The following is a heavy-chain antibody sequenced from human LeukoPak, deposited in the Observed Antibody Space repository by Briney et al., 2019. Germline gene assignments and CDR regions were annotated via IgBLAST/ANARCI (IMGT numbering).Heavy chain of an antibody. J-gene: IGHJ4*02. V-gene: IGHV3-23*01. CDR2: ISGSGGST. CDR3: AKDRRGSGSPQVSDY. Sequence: GGSLRLSCAASGFTFSSYAMSWVRQAPGKGLEWVSAISGSGGSTYYADSVKGRFTISRDNSKNTLYLQMNSLRAEDTAVYYCAKDRRGSGSPQVSDYWGQGTLVTVSS. CDR1: GFTFSSYA. D-gene: IGHD1-26*01.